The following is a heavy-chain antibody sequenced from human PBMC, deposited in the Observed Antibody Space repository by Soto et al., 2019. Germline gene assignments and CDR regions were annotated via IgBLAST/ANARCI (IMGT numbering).Heavy chain of an antibody. CDR3: ARDVYYSSSWYIDY. J-gene: IGHJ4*02. D-gene: IGHD6-13*01. V-gene: IGHV1-69*08. CDR2: IIPILGIA. Sequence: QVQLVQSGAEVRKPGSSVKVSCKASGGTFSSYTISWVLQAPGQGLEWMVRIIPILGIANYAQKFQGRVTITADKSTSTDYMEMSSLRSEDTAVYYCARDVYYSSSWYIDYWGQGTLVTVSS. CDR1: GGTFSSYT.